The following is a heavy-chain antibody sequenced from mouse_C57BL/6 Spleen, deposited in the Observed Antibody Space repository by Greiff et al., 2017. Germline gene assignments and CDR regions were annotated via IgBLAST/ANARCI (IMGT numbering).Heavy chain of an antibody. Sequence: QVQLQQPGAELVRPGSSAKLSCKASGYTFTSYWMDWVKQRPGQGLEWIGNIYPSDSETHYNQKFKDKATLTVDKSSSTAYMQLSSLTSEDSAVYYCARDDGYYVKVYWGQGTTLTVSS. CDR3: ARDDGYYVKVY. J-gene: IGHJ2*01. V-gene: IGHV1-61*01. D-gene: IGHD2-3*01. CDR2: IYPSDSET. CDR1: GYTFTSYW.